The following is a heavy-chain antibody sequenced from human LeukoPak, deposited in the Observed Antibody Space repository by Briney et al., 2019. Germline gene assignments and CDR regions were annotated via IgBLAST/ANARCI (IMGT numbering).Heavy chain of an antibody. V-gene: IGHV1-69*05. D-gene: IGHD4-17*01. Sequence: SVKVSCKTSGGTFNNSAISWVRQAPGQGLGWLRGIMPLFGTAGYAQKFQGRVTITKDESTRTVYLELTSLTSDDTAVYYCARDVHGDYGSGWFDPWGQGTLVSVSS. J-gene: IGHJ5*02. CDR1: GGTFNNSA. CDR2: IMPLFGTA. CDR3: ARDVHGDYGSGWFDP.